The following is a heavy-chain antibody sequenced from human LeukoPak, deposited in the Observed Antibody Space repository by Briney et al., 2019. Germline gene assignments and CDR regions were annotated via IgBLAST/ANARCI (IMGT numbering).Heavy chain of an antibody. CDR2: INHSGST. V-gene: IGHV4-34*01. J-gene: IGHJ4*02. CDR3: ASSDMVRGVETFDY. Sequence: SETLSLTCAVYGGSFSGYYWSWIRQPPGKGLEWIGEINHSGSTNYNPSLKSRVTISVDTSKNQFSLKLSSVTAADTAVYYCASSDMVRGVETFDYWGQGTLITVSS. D-gene: IGHD3-10*01. CDR1: GGSFSGYY.